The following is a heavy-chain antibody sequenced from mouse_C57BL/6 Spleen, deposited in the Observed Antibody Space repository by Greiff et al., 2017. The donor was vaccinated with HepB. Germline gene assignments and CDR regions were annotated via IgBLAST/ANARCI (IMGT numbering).Heavy chain of an antibody. J-gene: IGHJ1*03. Sequence: EVKLVESGGGLVQPKGSLKLSCAASGFSFNTYAMNWVRQAPGKGLEWVARIRSKSNNYATYYADSVKDRFTISRDDSESMLYLQMNNLKTEDTAMYYCVRDYDYDGEWYFDVWGTGTTVTVSS. CDR3: VRDYDYDGEWYFDV. CDR2: IRSKSNNYAT. CDR1: GFSFNTYA. D-gene: IGHD2-4*01. V-gene: IGHV10-1*01.